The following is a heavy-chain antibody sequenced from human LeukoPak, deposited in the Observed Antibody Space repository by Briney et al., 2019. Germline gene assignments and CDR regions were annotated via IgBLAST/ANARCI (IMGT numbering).Heavy chain of an antibody. CDR1: GFTFSSYS. CDR3: ASLAGYYYYDSSGYPQIDY. Sequence: PGGSLRLSCAASGFTFSSYSMNWVRQAPGKGLEWVSYISSSSSTINYADSVKGRFTISRDNAKNSLYLQMNSLRAEDTAVYYCASLAGYYYYDSSGYPQIDYWGQGTLVTVSS. CDR2: ISSSSSTI. D-gene: IGHD3-22*01. V-gene: IGHV3-48*01. J-gene: IGHJ4*02.